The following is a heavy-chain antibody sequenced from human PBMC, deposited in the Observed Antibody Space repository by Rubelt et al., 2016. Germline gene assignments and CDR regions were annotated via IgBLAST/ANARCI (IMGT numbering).Heavy chain of an antibody. D-gene: IGHD3-3*01. CDR3: VKGVGRYYDFWSGRDAFDI. Sequence: QVQLVESGGGVVQPGRSLRLSCAASGFTFSSYAMHWVRQAPGKGLEWVAVISYDGSNKYYADSVKGRFTISRDNSKNTLYLQMSSLRAEDTAVYYCVKGVGRYYDFWSGRDAFDIWGQGTMVTVSS. CDR1: GFTFSSYA. V-gene: IGHV3-30*04. CDR2: ISYDGSNK. J-gene: IGHJ3*02.